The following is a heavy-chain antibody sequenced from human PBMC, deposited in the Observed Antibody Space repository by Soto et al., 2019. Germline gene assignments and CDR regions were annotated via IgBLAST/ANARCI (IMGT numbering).Heavy chain of an antibody. V-gene: IGHV3-64D*06. Sequence: GGSLRLSCSASGFTFSIYAMHWVRQAPGKGLEYVSSISTNGGSTDYADSVKGRFTISRDNSKNTVYLQMSSLRVEDTAVYYCVKGEYYYDSSGYYPFDYWGQGTLVTVPQ. CDR2: ISTNGGST. CDR3: VKGEYYYDSSGYYPFDY. D-gene: IGHD3-22*01. J-gene: IGHJ4*02. CDR1: GFTFSIYA.